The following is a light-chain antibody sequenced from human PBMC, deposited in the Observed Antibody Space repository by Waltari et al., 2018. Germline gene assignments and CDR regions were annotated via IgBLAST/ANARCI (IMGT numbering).Light chain of an antibody. CDR2: GAS. J-gene: IGKJ1*01. CDR1: ERVPANY. CDR3: QQYGETPWT. V-gene: IGKV3-20*01. Sequence: EIVLTQSPGTLSLSPGERATLSCRATERVPANYLAWYQQKPGQAPRLLISGASSRATGIPDRFSGRGSGTDFTLTIARLEPEDFALYYCQQYGETPWTFGQGTKVDLK.